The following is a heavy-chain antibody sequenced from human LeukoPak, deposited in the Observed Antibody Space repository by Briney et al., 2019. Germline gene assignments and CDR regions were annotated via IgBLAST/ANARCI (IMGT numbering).Heavy chain of an antibody. J-gene: IGHJ3*02. Sequence: PGGSLRLSCAASGFTFSSYAMHWVRQAPGKGLEWVAVISYDGSNKYYADSVKGRFTISRDNSKNTLYLQMNSLRAEDTAVYYCARSAPGIDYDFWSGDDAFDIWGQGTMVTVSS. V-gene: IGHV3-30-3*01. CDR1: GFTFSSYA. CDR3: ARSAPGIDYDFWSGDDAFDI. CDR2: ISYDGSNK. D-gene: IGHD3-3*01.